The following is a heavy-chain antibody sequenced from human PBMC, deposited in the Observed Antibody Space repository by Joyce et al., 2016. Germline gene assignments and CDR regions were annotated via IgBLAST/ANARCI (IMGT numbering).Heavy chain of an antibody. CDR3: ARLRRWSGPSDC. D-gene: IGHD4-23*01. CDR2: INRDGSST. J-gene: IGHJ4*02. CDR1: GFTFSSYW. Sequence: EVQLVESGGGLVQPGGSLRLSCAASGFTFSSYWMYWVRKAPGKGLVWVSRINRDGSSTTYADSVKGRFTISRDNAKNTLDLQMNSLRAEDTAVYYCARLRRWSGPSDCWGQGTLVTVSS. V-gene: IGHV3-74*03.